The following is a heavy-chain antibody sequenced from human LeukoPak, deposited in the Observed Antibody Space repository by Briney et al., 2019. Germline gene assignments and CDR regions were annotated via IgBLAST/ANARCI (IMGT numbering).Heavy chain of an antibody. J-gene: IGHJ4*02. D-gene: IGHD1-1*01. Sequence: GGSLRLSCAASGFTVSSNYMSWVRQAPGKGLEWVSAISGSGGSTYYADSVKGRFTISRDNTKNSLYLQMNSLRAEDTAVYYCARGGGVPDYWGQGTLVTVSS. V-gene: IGHV3-53*01. CDR3: ARGGGVPDY. CDR2: ISGSGGST. CDR1: GFTVSSNY.